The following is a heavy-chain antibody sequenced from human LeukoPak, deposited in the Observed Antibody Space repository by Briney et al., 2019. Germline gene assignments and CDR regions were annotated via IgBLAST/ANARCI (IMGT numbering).Heavy chain of an antibody. CDR1: GGSFSGYY. CDR2: INHSGST. CDR3: ASSYYGSSGYYYSWGYYFDY. Sequence: SETLSLTCAVYGGSFSGYYWSWIRQPPGKGLEWIGEINHSGSTNYNPSLKSRVTISVDTSKNQFSLKLSSVTAADTAVYYCASSYYGSSGYYYSWGYYFDYWGQGTLVTVSS. D-gene: IGHD3-22*01. V-gene: IGHV4-34*01. J-gene: IGHJ4*02.